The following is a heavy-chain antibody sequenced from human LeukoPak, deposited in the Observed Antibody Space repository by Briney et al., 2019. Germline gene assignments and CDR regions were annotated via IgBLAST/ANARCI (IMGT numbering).Heavy chain of an antibody. CDR1: GGSFSGYY. J-gene: IGHJ5*02. CDR2: INHSGST. Sequence: PSETLSLTCAVYGGSFSGYYWSWIRQPPGKGLEWIGEINHSGSTNYNPSLKSRVTISVDTSKNQFSLKLSSVTAADTAVYYCARGQCSGGSCYGWFDPWGQGTLVTVSS. D-gene: IGHD2-15*01. V-gene: IGHV4-34*01. CDR3: ARGQCSGGSCYGWFDP.